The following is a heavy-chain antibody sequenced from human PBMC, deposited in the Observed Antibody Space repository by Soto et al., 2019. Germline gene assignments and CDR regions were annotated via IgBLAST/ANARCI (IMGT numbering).Heavy chain of an antibody. V-gene: IGHV3-23*01. D-gene: IGHD3-9*01. CDR2: VSGSGGST. J-gene: IGHJ4*01. CDR1: GFTFINPA. CDR3: ASVLRYFDWITPNKAVDY. Sequence: GRPQRLSCSASGFTFINPAMRWIRQASRQGLELVSAVSGSGGSTYYADSVKGRFTIYRDNYKNTLYLQMNSLRAEDTALYYCASVLRYFDWITPNKAVDYCGERSLGTGSS.